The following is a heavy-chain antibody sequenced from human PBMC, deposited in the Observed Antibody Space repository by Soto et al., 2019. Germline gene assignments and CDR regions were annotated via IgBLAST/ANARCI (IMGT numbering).Heavy chain of an antibody. Sequence: QVQLQESGPGLVKPSETLSLTCTVSGGSISSYYWSWIRQPPGKGLEWIGYIYYSGSTNYNPSLKSRVTISVDTSKNQFSLKLSSVTAADTAVYYCARPAYSGSYSRGGFDYWGQGPLVTVSS. CDR2: IYYSGST. CDR3: ARPAYSGSYSRGGFDY. CDR1: GGSISSYY. V-gene: IGHV4-59*08. D-gene: IGHD1-26*01. J-gene: IGHJ4*02.